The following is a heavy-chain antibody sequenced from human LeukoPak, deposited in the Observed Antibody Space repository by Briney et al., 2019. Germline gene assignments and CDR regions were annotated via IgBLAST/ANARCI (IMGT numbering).Heavy chain of an antibody. CDR1: GFTVNKFW. CDR2: INPDGSDK. J-gene: IGHJ4*02. Sequence: GGSLRLSCAASGFTVNKFWMTWARQAPGKGLEWVANINPDGSDKHQVDSVKGRFRISRDNAENSLYLQMDSLRAEGTAVYYCARHFDWAFDYWGQGTLVTVSS. CDR3: ARHFDWAFDY. V-gene: IGHV3-7*01. D-gene: IGHD2-21*01.